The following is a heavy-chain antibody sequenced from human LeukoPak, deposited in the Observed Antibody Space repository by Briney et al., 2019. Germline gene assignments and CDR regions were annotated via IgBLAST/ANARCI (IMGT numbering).Heavy chain of an antibody. CDR1: GFTFSSYA. D-gene: IGHD6-13*01. J-gene: IGHJ4*02. V-gene: IGHV3-23*01. CDR3: AKGPDLPVAAAGTFGY. Sequence: PGGSLRLSCAVSGFTFSSYAMSWVRQAPGRGLEWVSAISGSGGSTYYADSVKGRFTISRDNSKNTLYLQMNSLRAEDTAVYYCAKGPDLPVAAAGTFGYWGQGTLVTVSS. CDR2: ISGSGGST.